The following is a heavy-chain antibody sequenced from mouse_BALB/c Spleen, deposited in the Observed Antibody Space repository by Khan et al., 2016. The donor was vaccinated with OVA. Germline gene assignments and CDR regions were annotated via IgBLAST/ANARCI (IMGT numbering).Heavy chain of an antibody. Sequence: QVQLKESGPGLVAPSQSLSITCTVSGFSLYSYNIHWVRQPPGKGLEWMGMIWGGGGTDYNSTLKSRLSISKDNSKSQVFLKMNSLQTDDTAMYYCARANYRYDGYYAMDYWGQGTSVTVSS. CDR1: GFSLYSYN. CDR3: ARANYRYDGYYAMDY. D-gene: IGHD2-14*01. CDR2: IWGGGGT. V-gene: IGHV2-6-4*01. J-gene: IGHJ4*01.